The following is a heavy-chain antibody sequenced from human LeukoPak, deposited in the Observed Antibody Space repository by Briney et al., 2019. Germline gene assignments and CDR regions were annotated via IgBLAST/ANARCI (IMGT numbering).Heavy chain of an antibody. V-gene: IGHV3-30*02. Sequence: GGSLRLSCAASGFPFSSYGIHWVRQAPGKGLEWVAFIRHDGSYRYYADLVKGRFTISRDNSKNTMYLQMNSLRAEDTAVYYCARGITAVVDNWFDPWGQGTLVTVSS. D-gene: IGHD6-13*01. CDR1: GFPFSSYG. CDR2: IRHDGSYR. J-gene: IGHJ5*02. CDR3: ARGITAVVDNWFDP.